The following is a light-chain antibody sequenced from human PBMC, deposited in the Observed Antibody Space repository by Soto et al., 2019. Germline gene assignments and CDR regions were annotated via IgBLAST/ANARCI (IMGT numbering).Light chain of an antibody. CDR3: QQYYSTPMYT. CDR1: QSVLYSSNNKNY. Sequence: DIVMTQSPDSLAVSQGERATIKCKSSQSVLYSSNNKNYLAWYQQKPGQPPRLLIYWASTRESGVPDRFSGSGSGTDFTLTISSLQAEDVAVYYCQQYYSTPMYTFGQGTKLEIK. CDR2: WAS. J-gene: IGKJ2*01. V-gene: IGKV4-1*01.